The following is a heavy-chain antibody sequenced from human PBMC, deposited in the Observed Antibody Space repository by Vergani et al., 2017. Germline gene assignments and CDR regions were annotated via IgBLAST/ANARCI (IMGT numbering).Heavy chain of an antibody. D-gene: IGHD6-6*01. CDR3: ARRSSSSLGYYYMDV. J-gene: IGHJ6*03. CDR2: VDPEDGET. V-gene: IGHV1-69-2*01. Sequence: VQLVQSGAEVKKPGATMKISCKVSGYTFTDHYMHWVKQAPGKGLEWMGLVDPEDGETIYAQKFQGRVTITADESTSTAYMELSSLRSEDTAVYYCARRSSSSLGYYYMDVWGKGTTVTVSS. CDR1: GYTFTDHY.